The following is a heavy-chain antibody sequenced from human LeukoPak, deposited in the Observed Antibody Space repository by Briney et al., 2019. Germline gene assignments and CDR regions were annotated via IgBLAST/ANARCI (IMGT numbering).Heavy chain of an antibody. J-gene: IGHJ4*02. CDR1: GGSFSGYS. CDR3: ARGGRPAYY. CDR2: ISQSGST. Sequence: PETLSLTCDDYGGSFSGYSWSWIPQRPRRGLEWIGEISQSGSTNYNPSLRSRVTISGDTSKNQFSLKLSSVTAADTAVYFCARGGRPAYYWGEGTLGTVSS. V-gene: IGHV4-34*01.